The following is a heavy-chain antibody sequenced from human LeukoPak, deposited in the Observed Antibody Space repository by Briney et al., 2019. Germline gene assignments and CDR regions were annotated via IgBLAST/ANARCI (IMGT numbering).Heavy chain of an antibody. CDR2: ISGSGGST. CDR3: AKGPVGATNPYYYYGMDV. V-gene: IGHV3-23*01. J-gene: IGHJ6*02. Sequence: PGGSLRLSCAVSGFTFSSYAMSWVRQAPGKGLEWVSAISGSGGSTYYADSVKGLFTISRDNSKNTLYLQMNSLRAEDTAVYYCAKGPVGATNPYYYYGMDVWGQGTTVTVSS. D-gene: IGHD2-15*01. CDR1: GFTFSSYA.